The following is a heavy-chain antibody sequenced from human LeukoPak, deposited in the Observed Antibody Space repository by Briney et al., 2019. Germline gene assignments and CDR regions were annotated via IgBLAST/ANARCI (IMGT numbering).Heavy chain of an antibody. Sequence: PGRSLRLSCVVSGLIFENYGMHWVRQAPGKGLEWEAIIWYDGSKDYYADPVKGRFTISRDNSKNTLYLQMNSLSAEDTALYYCAGGYSGYDLKIDYWGQGTLVTVSS. J-gene: IGHJ4*02. CDR1: GLIFENYG. V-gene: IGHV3-33*01. D-gene: IGHD5-12*01. CDR3: AGGYSGYDLKIDY. CDR2: IWYDGSKD.